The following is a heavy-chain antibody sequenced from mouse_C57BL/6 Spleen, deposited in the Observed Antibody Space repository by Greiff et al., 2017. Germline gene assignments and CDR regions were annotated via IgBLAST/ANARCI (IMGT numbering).Heavy chain of an antibody. V-gene: IGHV5-6*02. J-gene: IGHJ1*03. CDR2: ISSGGSYT. CDR1: GFTFSSYG. Sequence: DVMLVESGGDLVKPGGSLKLSCAASGFTFSSYGMSWVRQTPDKRLEWVATISSGGSYTYYPDSVKGRFTISRDNAKNTLYLQMSSLKSEDTAMYYCARQGDFSWYFDVWGTGTTVTVSS. CDR3: ARQGDFSWYFDV.